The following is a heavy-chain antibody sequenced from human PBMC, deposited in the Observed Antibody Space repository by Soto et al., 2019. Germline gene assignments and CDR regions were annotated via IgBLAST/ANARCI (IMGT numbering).Heavy chain of an antibody. CDR1: GFTFSTYG. V-gene: IGHV3-30*18. J-gene: IGHJ4*02. Sequence: GGSLSLSCAASGFTFSTYGMHWVRQAPGKGLEWVAVISYDGSNKYYADSVKGRFTISRDNSKNTLYLQMNSLRAEDTAVYYCAKGGYTFAYEWGQGALVTVSS. CDR3: AKGGYTFAYE. CDR2: ISYDGSNK. D-gene: IGHD5-18*01.